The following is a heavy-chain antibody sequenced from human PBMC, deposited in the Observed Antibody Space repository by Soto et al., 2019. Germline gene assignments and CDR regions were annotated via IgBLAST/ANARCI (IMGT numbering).Heavy chain of an antibody. CDR2: IYHSGST. D-gene: IGHD4-17*01. J-gene: IGHJ4*02. V-gene: IGHV4-38-2*01. CDR1: GDSISSGYY. Sequence: PSETLSLTCAVSGDSISSGYYWGWIRQPPGKGLEWIGSIYHSGSTYYNPSLKSRVTISVDTSNNQFSLKLSSVTAADTAVYYCASRGVTTSHWGQGTLVTVSS. CDR3: ASRGVTTSH.